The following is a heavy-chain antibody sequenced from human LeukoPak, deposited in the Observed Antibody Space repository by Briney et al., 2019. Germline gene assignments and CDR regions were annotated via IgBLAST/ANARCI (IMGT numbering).Heavy chain of an antibody. D-gene: IGHD4-23*01. CDR3: ARDPGYGGNSGGVDY. V-gene: IGHV1-46*01. J-gene: IGHJ4*02. CDR1: GYTFTSYY. Sequence: WASVKVSCKASGYTFTSYYMHWVRQAPGQGLEWKGIIHPSGGSTSYAQKFQGRVTMTRDTSTSTVYMDLSSLRSEDTAVYYCARDPGYGGNSGGVDYWGQGTLVTVSS. CDR2: IHPSGGST.